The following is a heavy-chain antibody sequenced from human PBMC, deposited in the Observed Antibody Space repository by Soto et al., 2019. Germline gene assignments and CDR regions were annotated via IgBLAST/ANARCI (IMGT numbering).Heavy chain of an antibody. D-gene: IGHD3-22*01. CDR1: GGSISSGGYY. Sequence: TSETLSLTCTVSGGSISSGGYYWSWIRQHPEKGLEWIGYIYDSGSTSYNPSLKSRVTISVDTSKNQFSLRLNSVTAADTAVYYCARGGYYYGSSGLLHPILNWFDPWGQGTQVTVSS. CDR2: IYDSGST. J-gene: IGHJ5*02. CDR3: ARGGYYYGSSGLLHPILNWFDP. V-gene: IGHV4-31*03.